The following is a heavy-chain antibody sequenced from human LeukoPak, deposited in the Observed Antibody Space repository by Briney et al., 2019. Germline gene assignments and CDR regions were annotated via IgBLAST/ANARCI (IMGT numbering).Heavy chain of an antibody. V-gene: IGHV3-21*01. CDR2: ISSSSSYI. CDR3: ARISRSGYSSSWSHDFDY. Sequence: PGGSLRLSCAASGFTFSSYSMNWVRQAPGKGLEWVSSISSSSSYIYYADSVKGRFTISRDNAKNSLYLQMNSLRAEDTAVYYCARISRSGYSSSWSHDFDYWGQGTLVTVSS. CDR1: GFTFSSYS. D-gene: IGHD6-13*01. J-gene: IGHJ4*02.